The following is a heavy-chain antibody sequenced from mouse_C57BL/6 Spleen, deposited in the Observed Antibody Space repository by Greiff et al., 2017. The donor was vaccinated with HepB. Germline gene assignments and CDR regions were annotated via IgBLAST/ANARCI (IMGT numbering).Heavy chain of an antibody. V-gene: IGHV6-3*01. J-gene: IGHJ1*03. D-gene: IGHD2-4*01. Sequence: EVKVEESGGGLVQPGGSMKLSCVASGFTFSNYWMNWVRQSPEKGLEWVAQIRLKSDNYATHYAESVKGRFTISRDDSKSSVYLQMNNLRAEDTGIYYCTVLRRGYFDVWGTGTTVTVSS. CDR3: TVLRRGYFDV. CDR2: IRLKSDNYAT. CDR1: GFTFSNYW.